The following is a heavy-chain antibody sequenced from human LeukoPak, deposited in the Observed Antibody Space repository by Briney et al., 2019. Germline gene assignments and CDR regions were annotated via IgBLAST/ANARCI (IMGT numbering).Heavy chain of an antibody. CDR3: ARDANYHDGSNYYDVLDI. Sequence: GGSLRLSCAASGFTFTDYWMAWVRQVPGKGLEWVANIKGDGSRKYYLDSVKGRYTISGDNARNSVNLEMSSLRADDTAMYYCARDANYHDGSNYYDVLDIWGQGTTVTVSS. D-gene: IGHD3-22*01. V-gene: IGHV3-7*01. CDR1: GFTFTDYW. CDR2: IKGDGSRK. J-gene: IGHJ3*02.